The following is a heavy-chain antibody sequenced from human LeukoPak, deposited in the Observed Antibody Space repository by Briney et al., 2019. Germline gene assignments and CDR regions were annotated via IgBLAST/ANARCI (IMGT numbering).Heavy chain of an antibody. CDR1: GFTFSSYA. J-gene: IGHJ4*02. V-gene: IGHV3-30*02. Sequence: GGSLRLSCAASGFTFSSYAMSWVRQAPGKGLEWVAVIWYGGSNKYYADSVKGRFTISRDNSKNTLYLQMNSLRAEDTAVYYCAKDLDYWGQGTLVTVSS. CDR2: IWYGGSNK. CDR3: AKDLDY.